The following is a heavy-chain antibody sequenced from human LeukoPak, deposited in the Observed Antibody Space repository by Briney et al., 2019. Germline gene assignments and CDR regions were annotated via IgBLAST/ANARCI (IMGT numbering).Heavy chain of an antibody. D-gene: IGHD5-18*01. CDR3: AKDDRGLRGYSYGIQFTPGVGAFDI. CDR1: GFTFSSYG. CDR2: IRYDGSNK. V-gene: IGHV3-30*02. J-gene: IGHJ3*02. Sequence: GGSLRLSCAASGFTFSSYGMHWVRQAPGKGLEWVAFIRYDGSNKYYADSVKGRFTISRDNSKNTLYLQMNSLRAEDTAVYYCAKDDRGLRGYSYGIQFTPGVGAFDIWGKGTMVTVSS.